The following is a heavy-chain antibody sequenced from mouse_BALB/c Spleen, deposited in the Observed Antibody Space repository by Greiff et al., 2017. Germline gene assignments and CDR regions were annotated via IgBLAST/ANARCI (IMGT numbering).Heavy chain of an antibody. D-gene: IGHD4-1*02. CDR1: GYSITSDYA. Sequence: VQLQESGPGLVKPSQSLSLTCTVTGYSITSDYAWNWIRQFPGNKLEWMGYISYSGSTSYNPSLKSRISITRDTSKNQFFLQLNSVTTEDTATYYCARFSTGTRAMYYWGQGTSVTVSS. V-gene: IGHV3-2*02. CDR3: ARFSTGTRAMYY. J-gene: IGHJ4*01. CDR2: ISYSGST.